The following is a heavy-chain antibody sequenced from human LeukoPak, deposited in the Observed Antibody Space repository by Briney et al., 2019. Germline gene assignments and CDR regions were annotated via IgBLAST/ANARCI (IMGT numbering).Heavy chain of an antibody. Sequence: ASVKVSCKASGYTFTRYGISWVRQAPGQGLEWMGWISAYNGNTNYAQKLQGRVTMTTDTSTSTAYMELRSLRSDDTAVYYCARDHHYYDSNGYFGYWGQGTQVTVSS. V-gene: IGHV1-18*01. CDR3: ARDHHYYDSNGYFGY. D-gene: IGHD3-22*01. J-gene: IGHJ4*02. CDR2: ISAYNGNT. CDR1: GYTFTRYG.